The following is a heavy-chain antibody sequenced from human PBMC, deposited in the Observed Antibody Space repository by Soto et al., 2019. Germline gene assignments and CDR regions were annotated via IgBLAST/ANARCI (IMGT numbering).Heavy chain of an antibody. CDR2: IFSDNER. J-gene: IGHJ6*02. V-gene: IGHV2-26*01. CDR3: ARMNADSYQFYYAMDV. D-gene: IGHD4-17*01. Sequence: SGPTLVNPTETLTLTCTVSGFSLTTGKMGVSWIRRPPGKALEWLAHIFSDNERSYSTSLQGRLTISKDTSGSQVVLSMTNVDPVDTATYYCARMNADSYQFYYAMDVWGQGTTVTV. CDR1: GFSLTTGKMG.